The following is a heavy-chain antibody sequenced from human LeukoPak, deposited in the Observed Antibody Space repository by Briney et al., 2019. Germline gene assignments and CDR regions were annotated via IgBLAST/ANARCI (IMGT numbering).Heavy chain of an antibody. Sequence: GGSLRLSCAASGFIFSDYGMHWVRQAPGKGLEWVTMVRNDGGDKYYADSVRGRFTISRDNSKNTLYLQMNSLRPKDTAVYYCAKHYYGSGSQKYYFDYWGQGTLVTVSS. V-gene: IGHV3-30*02. CDR1: GFIFSDYG. CDR3: AKHYYGSGSQKYYFDY. CDR2: VRNDGGDK. J-gene: IGHJ4*02. D-gene: IGHD3-10*01.